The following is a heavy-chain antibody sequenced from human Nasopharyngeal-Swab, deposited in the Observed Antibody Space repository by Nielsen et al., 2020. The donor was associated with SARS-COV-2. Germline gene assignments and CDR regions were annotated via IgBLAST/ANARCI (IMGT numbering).Heavy chain of an antibody. V-gene: IGHV4-59*01. CDR2: IYYSGST. CDR3: ATYYYDSSGYWEGFDP. J-gene: IGHJ5*02. D-gene: IGHD3-22*01. CDR1: GGSISIYY. Sequence: SETLSLTCTVSGGSISIYYWSWIRQPPGKGLEWIGYIYYSGSTNYNPSLKSRVTISVDTSKNQFSLKLSSVTAADTAVYYCATYYYDSSGYWEGFDPWGQGTLVTVSS.